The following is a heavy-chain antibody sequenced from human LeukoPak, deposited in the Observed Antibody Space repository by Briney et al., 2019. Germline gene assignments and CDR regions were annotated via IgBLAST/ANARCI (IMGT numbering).Heavy chain of an antibody. J-gene: IGHJ5*02. Sequence: PSETPSLTCAVYGESLSGYYWSWIRQPPGKGLEWIGEINHSGSTNYNPSLKSRVTISVDTSKNQLSLKLSSVTAADTAVYYCARGDHCSATSCYEGHWFDPWGQGTLVTVSS. D-gene: IGHD2-2*01. CDR2: INHSGST. CDR1: GESLSGYY. V-gene: IGHV4-34*01. CDR3: ARGDHCSATSCYEGHWFDP.